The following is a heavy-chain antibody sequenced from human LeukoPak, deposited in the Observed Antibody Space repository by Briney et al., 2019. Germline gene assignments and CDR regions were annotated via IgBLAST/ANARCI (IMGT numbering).Heavy chain of an antibody. J-gene: IGHJ4*02. CDR3: ARGTTLLGFDY. Sequence: GASVKVACKASGYTFTSYDINWVRQATGQGLEWMGWMNPNSGNTGYTQKFQGRVTMTRNTSISTAYMELSSLRSEDTAVYYCARGTTLLGFDYWGQGTLVTVSS. D-gene: IGHD1-1*01. CDR2: MNPNSGNT. CDR1: GYTFTSYD. V-gene: IGHV1-8*01.